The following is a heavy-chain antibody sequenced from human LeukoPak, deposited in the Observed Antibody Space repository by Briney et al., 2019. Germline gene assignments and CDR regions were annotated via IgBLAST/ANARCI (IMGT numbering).Heavy chain of an antibody. V-gene: IGHV1-2*02. D-gene: IGHD2-15*01. CDR1: GYTFTDYY. Sequence: ASVKVSCKGSGYTFTDYYLHWVRQAPGQGLEWVGYINPRDGGTSSPPNFRGRVTMTTDASSSTVYMELSRLTSDDAAIYYCAREGNGLLSKDLDYWGQGTLVTVSS. J-gene: IGHJ4*02. CDR3: AREGNGLLSKDLDY. CDR2: INPRDGGT.